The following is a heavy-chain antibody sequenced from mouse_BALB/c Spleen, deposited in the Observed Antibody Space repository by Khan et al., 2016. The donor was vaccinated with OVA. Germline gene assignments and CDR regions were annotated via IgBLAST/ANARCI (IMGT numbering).Heavy chain of an antibody. CDR3: TRLGTTGWFTY. J-gene: IGHJ3*01. Sequence: VRLQQSRPELMKPGASVKISCKASGYSFSNYYIHWVKQSHGQSLEWIGYIDPFNGGTTYNQKFKGTATLTVDKSSSTAYMNLSSLTSEDSAVYYCTRLGTTGWFTYWGQGTLVTVSA. V-gene: IGHV1S135*01. CDR1: GYSFSNYY. CDR2: IDPFNGGT. D-gene: IGHD2-13*01.